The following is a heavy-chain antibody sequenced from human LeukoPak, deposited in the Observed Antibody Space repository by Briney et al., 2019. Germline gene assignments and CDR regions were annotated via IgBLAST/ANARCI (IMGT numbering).Heavy chain of an antibody. D-gene: IGHD5-18*01. Sequence: KPSETLSLTCAVSGGSFSSYYWSWIRQPPGKGLEWIGEINHSGSTNYNPSLKSRVTISVDTSKNQFSLKLSSVTAADTAVYYGARIMYSYGSRDADYWGQGTLVTVSS. CDR3: ARIMYSYGSRDADY. CDR1: GGSFSSYY. J-gene: IGHJ4*02. V-gene: IGHV4-34*01. CDR2: INHSGST.